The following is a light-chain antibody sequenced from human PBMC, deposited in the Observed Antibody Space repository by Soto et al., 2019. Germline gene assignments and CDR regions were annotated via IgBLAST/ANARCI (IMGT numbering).Light chain of an antibody. CDR1: QSVSSSY. Sequence: EIVLTQSPGALSLSPGERATLSCRASQSVSSSYLAWYQQKPGQAPRLLIYGASSRATGIPDRFSGSGSGTDFTLTISRLEPEDFAVYYCQQYGETPWTFGQGTKV. CDR2: GAS. V-gene: IGKV3-20*01. J-gene: IGKJ1*01. CDR3: QQYGETPWT.